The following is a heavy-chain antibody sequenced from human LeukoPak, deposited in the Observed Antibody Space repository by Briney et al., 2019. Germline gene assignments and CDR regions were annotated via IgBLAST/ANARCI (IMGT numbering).Heavy chain of an antibody. V-gene: IGHV4-39*01. CDR1: GGSISSSSYY. Sequence: PSETLSLTCTVSGGSISSSSYYWGWIRQPPGKGLGWIGSIYYSGSTYYNPSLKSRVTISVDTSKNQFSLKLSSVTAADTAVYYCARLSYYDFWSGYYMGFDYWGQGTLVTVSS. D-gene: IGHD3-3*01. CDR3: ARLSYYDFWSGYYMGFDY. CDR2: IYYSGST. J-gene: IGHJ4*02.